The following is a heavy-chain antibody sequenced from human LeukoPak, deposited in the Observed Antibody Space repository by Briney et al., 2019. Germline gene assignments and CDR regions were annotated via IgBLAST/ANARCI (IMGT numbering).Heavy chain of an antibody. CDR2: IGTAGDT. D-gene: IGHD3-22*01. J-gene: IGHJ4*02. V-gene: IGHV3-13*01. Sequence: GGSLRLSCAASGFSFSSYDMHWVRQATGKGLEWVSAIGTAGDTYYPGSVKGRFTISRENAKNSLYLQMNRLRAEDTAVYYCARVFDSTGYYDYWGQGTLVTVSS. CDR1: GFSFSSYD. CDR3: ARVFDSTGYYDY.